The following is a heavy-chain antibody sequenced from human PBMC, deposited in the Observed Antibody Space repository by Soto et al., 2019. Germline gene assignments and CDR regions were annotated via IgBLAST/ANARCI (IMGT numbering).Heavy chain of an antibody. D-gene: IGHD3-9*01. CDR1: GFTFTSSA. Sequence: QMQLVQSGPEVKKPGTSVKVSCKASGFTFTSSAVQWVRQARGQRLEWIGWIVVGSGNTNYAQKFQERVTITRDMSTSTAYMELSSLRSEDTAVYYCAAEGHLTYDILTGYHPATMDVWGQGTTVTVSS. CDR3: AAEGHLTYDILTGYHPATMDV. J-gene: IGHJ6*02. CDR2: IVVGSGNT. V-gene: IGHV1-58*01.